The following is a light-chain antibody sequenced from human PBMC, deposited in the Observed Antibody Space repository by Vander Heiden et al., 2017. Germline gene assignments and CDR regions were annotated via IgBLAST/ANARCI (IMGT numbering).Light chain of an antibody. J-gene: IGKJ1*01. V-gene: IGKV1-5*03. CDR2: AAS. Sequence: DIHMTQSPSKLSASIGDRVTIICRASQIISSWLAWYQQKPGEAPKLLIYAASRLGSGVPSRFSGSDSGTQYTLSISSLQPEDFATYYCQQHNSFPWTFGQGTMVEVK. CDR1: QIISSW. CDR3: QQHNSFPWT.